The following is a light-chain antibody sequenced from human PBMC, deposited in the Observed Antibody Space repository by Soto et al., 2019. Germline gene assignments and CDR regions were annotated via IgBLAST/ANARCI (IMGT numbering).Light chain of an antibody. CDR2: EVS. J-gene: IGLJ3*02. V-gene: IGLV2-14*01. Sequence: QSGLTQPASVSGSPGQSITISCTGTSSDVGGYTYVSWYQQHPGKAPKLMIYEVSNRPSGVSNRFSGSKSGNTASLTISGLQAEDEAYYYCSSYTSSTTPWVFGGGTQLTVL. CDR3: SSYTSSTTPWV. CDR1: SSDVGGYTY.